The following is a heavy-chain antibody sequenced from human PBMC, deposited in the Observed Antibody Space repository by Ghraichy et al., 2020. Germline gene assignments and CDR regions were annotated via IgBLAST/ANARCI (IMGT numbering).Heavy chain of an antibody. Sequence: GGSLRLSCAASGFTFSSYSMNWVRQAPGKGLEWVSSISSSSSYIYYADSVKGRFTISRDNAKNSLYLQMNSLRAEDTAVYYCASGRGVVVVVAATHFDYWGQGTLVTVSS. V-gene: IGHV3-21*01. CDR1: GFTFSSYS. CDR3: ASGRGVVVVVAATHFDY. D-gene: IGHD2-15*01. J-gene: IGHJ4*02. CDR2: ISSSSSYI.